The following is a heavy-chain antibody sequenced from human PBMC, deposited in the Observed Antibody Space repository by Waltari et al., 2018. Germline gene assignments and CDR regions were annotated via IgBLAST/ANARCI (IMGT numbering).Heavy chain of an antibody. D-gene: IGHD6-13*01. CDR1: GYTFTSYD. CDR3: ARSSWYDAFDI. J-gene: IGHJ3*02. Sequence: QVQLVQSGAEVKKPGASVKVSCKASGYTFTSYDINWVRQATGQGLEGMGRMNPNSGNTGYAQKLQGRVTMTRDTSISTAYMELSRLRSDDTAVDYCARSSWYDAFDIWGQGTMVTVSS. CDR2: MNPNSGNT. V-gene: IGHV1-8*02.